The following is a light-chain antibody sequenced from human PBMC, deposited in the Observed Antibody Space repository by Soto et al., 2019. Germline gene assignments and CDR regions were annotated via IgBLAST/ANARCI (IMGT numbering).Light chain of an antibody. CDR2: AAS. CDR3: LQHDSFPPT. CDR1: QDIGNH. Sequence: DIQMTQSPSAMSASVGDRVTISCRASQDIGNHLAWFQQKPGKVPQRLIYAASSLQTGVPSRFSGSGSGTVFTLTINSLQPEDFATYYCLQHDSFPPTFGQGTRLEIK. V-gene: IGKV1-17*03. J-gene: IGKJ5*01.